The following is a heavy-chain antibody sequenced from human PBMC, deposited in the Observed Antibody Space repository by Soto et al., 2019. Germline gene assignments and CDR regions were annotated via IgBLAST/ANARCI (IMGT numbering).Heavy chain of an antibody. Sequence: GASVKVSCKASGYTFTGYYMHWVRQAPGQGLEWMGWINPNSGGTNYAQKFQGRVTMTRDTSISTAYMELSRLRSDDTAVYYCARAPLIGDGGPVGFDYWGQGTLVTVSS. CDR3: ARAPLIGDGGPVGFDY. CDR2: INPNSGGT. V-gene: IGHV1-2*02. J-gene: IGHJ4*02. D-gene: IGHD3-16*01. CDR1: GYTFTGYY.